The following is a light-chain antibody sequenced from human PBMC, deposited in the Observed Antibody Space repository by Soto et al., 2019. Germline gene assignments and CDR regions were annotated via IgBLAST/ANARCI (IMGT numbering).Light chain of an antibody. V-gene: IGLV2-14*01. CDR3: SSYAGSTAFYV. J-gene: IGLJ1*01. Sequence: QSALTQPASVSXSPGQSITISCTGTSSDVGYYNFVSWYQQHPGKAPKLIIYEVSNRPSGVSDRFSASKSGNTASLTISGLQAEDKSDYHCSSYAGSTAFYVFGTGTKLTVL. CDR1: SSDVGYYNF. CDR2: EVS.